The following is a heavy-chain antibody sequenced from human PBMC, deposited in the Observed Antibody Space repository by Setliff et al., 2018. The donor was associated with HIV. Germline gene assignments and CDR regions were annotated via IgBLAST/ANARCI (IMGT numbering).Heavy chain of an antibody. J-gene: IGHJ4*02. CDR3: AREQWLVTRGYFDS. D-gene: IGHD6-19*01. CDR2: INHSGST. Sequence: SETLSLTCAVYSGSFRGYYWSWIRQPPGKGLEWIGEINHSGSTNYNPSLKSRVTISIDTSKNQFSVKLNFVTAADTAVYYCAREQWLVTRGYFDSWGQGIMVTVSS. CDR1: SGSFRGYY. V-gene: IGHV4-34*01.